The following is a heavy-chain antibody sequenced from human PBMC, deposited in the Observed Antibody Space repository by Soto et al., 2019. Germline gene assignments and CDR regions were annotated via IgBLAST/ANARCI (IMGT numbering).Heavy chain of an antibody. CDR3: ARQTPYAFDI. Sequence: SETLSLTCAVYGGSFSGYYWSWIRQPPGKGLEWIGEINHSGSTNYNPSLKSRVTISVDTSKNQFSLKLSSVTAADTAVYYCARQTPYAFDIWGQGTMVTVSS. CDR1: GGSFSGYY. V-gene: IGHV4-34*01. CDR2: INHSGST. J-gene: IGHJ3*02.